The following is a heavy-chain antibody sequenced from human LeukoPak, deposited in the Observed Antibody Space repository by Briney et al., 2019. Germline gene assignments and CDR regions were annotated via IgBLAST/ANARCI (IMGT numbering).Heavy chain of an antibody. D-gene: IGHD2-21*02. CDR2: IHGGNGNT. V-gene: IGHV1-3*01. Sequence: GASVKVSCKASGYTFTTYALHWVRQAPGQRLEWMGWIHGGNGNTKYSPKFQGRVTMTRDTSATTAYMELSSLRSEDTAVYYCARDWASGVVTFHHDNWFDPWGQGTLVTVSS. J-gene: IGHJ5*02. CDR1: GYTFTTYA. CDR3: ARDWASGVVTFHHDNWFDP.